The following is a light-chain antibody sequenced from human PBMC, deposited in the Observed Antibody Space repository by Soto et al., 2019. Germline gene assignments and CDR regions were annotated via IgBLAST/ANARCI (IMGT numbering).Light chain of an antibody. CDR2: ASS. Sequence: DIQLTQSPSFLSASVGDRVTISCRASQGISSYLAWYQQTPGKAPKLLIYASSILQSGVPSRFSGSGSGTEFTLTISSLQPEDFVTYYCQQLNTFPVTFGQGTRLAI. CDR1: QGISSY. V-gene: IGKV1-9*01. J-gene: IGKJ5*01. CDR3: QQLNTFPVT.